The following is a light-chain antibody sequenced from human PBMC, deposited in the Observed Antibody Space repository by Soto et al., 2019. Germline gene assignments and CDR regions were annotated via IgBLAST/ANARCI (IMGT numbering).Light chain of an antibody. J-gene: IGKJ4*01. CDR2: PAS. Sequence: AIQMTQSPSSPSASEGDRVTITCRASQGIRNALAWYQQKPGKAPKLLIYPASSLQSGVPSRFSGSGSDTDFTLTISSLQPEDFATYYCLQDSDYPLSFGGGTKVDIK. CDR1: QGIRNA. V-gene: IGKV1-6*01. CDR3: LQDSDYPLS.